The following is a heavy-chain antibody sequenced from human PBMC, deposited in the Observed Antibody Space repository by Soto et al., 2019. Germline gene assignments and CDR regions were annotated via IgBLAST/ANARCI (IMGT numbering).Heavy chain of an antibody. D-gene: IGHD6-19*01. J-gene: IGHJ4*02. Sequence: GXSVKVSCKVSGYTLTELSMHWVRQAPGKGLEWMGGFDPEDGETIYAQKFQGRVTMTEDTSTDTAYMELSSLRSEDTAVYYCATVSEIAVAGTFDYWGQGTLVTVSS. CDR2: FDPEDGET. V-gene: IGHV1-24*01. CDR1: GYTLTELS. CDR3: ATVSEIAVAGTFDY.